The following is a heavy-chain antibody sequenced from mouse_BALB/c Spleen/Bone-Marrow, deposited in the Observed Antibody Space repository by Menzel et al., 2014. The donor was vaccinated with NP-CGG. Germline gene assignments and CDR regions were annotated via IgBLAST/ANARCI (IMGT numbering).Heavy chain of an antibody. V-gene: IGHV7-3*02. J-gene: IGHJ1*01. CDR1: GFTFTDYY. CDR3: ARDENYDIYWYFDV. CDR2: ISNKANGYTT. D-gene: IGHD1-1*01. Sequence: VQLQQSGGGLVQPGGSLRLSCATSGFTFTDYYMSWVRQPPGKALEWLGFISNKANGYTTDYSVSVKGRFTISRDNSQSILYLQMNTLRAEDSATYYCARDENYDIYWYFDVWGAGTTVTVSS.